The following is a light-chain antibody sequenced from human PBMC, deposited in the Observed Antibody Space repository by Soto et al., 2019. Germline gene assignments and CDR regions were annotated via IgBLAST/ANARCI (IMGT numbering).Light chain of an antibody. J-gene: IGKJ1*01. CDR2: AVS. CDR3: QQYNSYPWT. V-gene: IGKV1-16*02. CDR1: HGISNY. Sequence: DIQMTQSPSSLSASVGDRVTITCRASHGISNYLAWFQQKPGKAPRSLIYAVSYLQSGVPSKFSGSESGTKFNLTISSLQTEDFETYYCQQYNSYPWTFGQGTKVDIK.